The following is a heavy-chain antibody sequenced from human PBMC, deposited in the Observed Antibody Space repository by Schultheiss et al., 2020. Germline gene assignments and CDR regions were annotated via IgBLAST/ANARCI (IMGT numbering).Heavy chain of an antibody. Sequence: SETLSLTCTVSGDSINGYYWSWVRQPPGKGLEWIGHIYYSGGTNYNPSLKTRLAISVDTSNSQFYLDLTSVTAADTAVYYCARGNSRHYYYYGMDVWGQGTTVTVSS. D-gene: IGHD1-7*01. J-gene: IGHJ6*02. V-gene: IGHV4-59*01. CDR3: ARGNSRHYYYYGMDV. CDR2: IYYSGGT. CDR1: GDSINGYY.